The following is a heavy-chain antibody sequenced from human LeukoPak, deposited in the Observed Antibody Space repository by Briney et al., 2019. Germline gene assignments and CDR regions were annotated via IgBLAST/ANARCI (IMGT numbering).Heavy chain of an antibody. CDR1: DYSISDGYY. CDR3: ARVRSSGWSHPFDY. J-gene: IGHJ4*02. Sequence: SETLSLTCSVSDYSISDGYYWGWLRQPPGKGLEWIGSIHHIGSTYYNPSLKSRVTISLDTSKNQLSLKVNSVTAADTAVYYCARVRSSGWSHPFDYWGQGTLVTVSS. CDR2: IHHIGST. V-gene: IGHV4-38-2*02. D-gene: IGHD6-19*01.